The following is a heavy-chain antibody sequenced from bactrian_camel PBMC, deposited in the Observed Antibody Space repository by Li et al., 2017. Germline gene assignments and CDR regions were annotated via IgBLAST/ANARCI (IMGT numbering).Heavy chain of an antibody. CDR3: AADNVNLQLARHYSY. Sequence: VQLVESGGGAVQAGGSLRLSRTAVSGRTFEDPAMAWHRQAPGNECEFVSAILTHGAAYYTYAVAGRFTISKDNVKNTLYLQMNDLKPEDTAMYYCAADNVNLQLARHYSYWGQGTQVT. CDR1: GRTFEDPA. CDR2: ILTHGAA. V-gene: IGHV3S55*01. D-gene: IGHD7*01. J-gene: IGHJ4*01.